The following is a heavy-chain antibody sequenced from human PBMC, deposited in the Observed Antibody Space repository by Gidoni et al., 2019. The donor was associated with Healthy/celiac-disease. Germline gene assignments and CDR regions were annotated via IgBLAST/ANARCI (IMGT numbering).Heavy chain of an antibody. J-gene: IGHJ6*03. CDR3: ARAPITMVRGEAPYYYYYYMDV. CDR1: GGTFSSYA. D-gene: IGHD3-10*01. CDR2: IIPIFGTA. V-gene: IGHV1-69*01. Sequence: QVQLVQSGAEVKKPGSSVKVSCKASGGTFSSYAISWVRQAPGQGLEWMGGIIPIFGTANYAQKFQGRVTITAEESTSTAYMELSSLRSEDTAVYYCARAPITMVRGEAPYYYYYYMDVWGKGTTVTVSS.